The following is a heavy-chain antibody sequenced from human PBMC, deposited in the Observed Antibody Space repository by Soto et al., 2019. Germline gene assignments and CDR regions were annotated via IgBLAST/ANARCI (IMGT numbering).Heavy chain of an antibody. CDR3: ARGRVTGYCSSSSSCKNWFDS. Sequence: SETLSLTCAVYGGSFSGYYWSWIRQPPGKGLEWIGEINHSGSTNYNPSLKSRVTISVDTSKNQFSLKLGSVTAADTAVYYCARGRVTGYCSSSSSCKNWFDSWGQGPLVTVSS. J-gene: IGHJ5*01. D-gene: IGHD2-15*01. CDR1: GGSFSGYY. CDR2: INHSGST. V-gene: IGHV4-34*01.